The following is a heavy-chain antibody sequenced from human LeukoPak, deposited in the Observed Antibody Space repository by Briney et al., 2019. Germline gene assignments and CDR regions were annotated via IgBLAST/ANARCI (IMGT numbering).Heavy chain of an antibody. Sequence: SQTLSLTCTVSGGSISSGSYYWSWIRQPAGKGLEWIGRIYTSGSTNYNPSLKSRVTISVDTSKNQFSLKLSSVTAADTAVYYCARSEQQLAFDYWGQGTLVTVSS. D-gene: IGHD6-13*01. CDR1: GGSISSGSYY. J-gene: IGHJ4*02. V-gene: IGHV4-61*02. CDR2: IYTSGST. CDR3: ARSEQQLAFDY.